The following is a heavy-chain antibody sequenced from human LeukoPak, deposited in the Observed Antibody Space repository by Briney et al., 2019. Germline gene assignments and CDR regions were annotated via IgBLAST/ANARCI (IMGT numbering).Heavy chain of an antibody. V-gene: IGHV3-23*01. CDR1: GFTFSSYA. Sequence: GGSLRLSCAASGFTFSSYAMSWVRQAPGKGLEWVSAISGSGGSTYYADSVKGWFTISRDNSKNTLYLQMNSLRAEDTAVYYCAKEYIWFGELSTDAFDIWGQGTMVTVSS. CDR2: ISGSGGST. D-gene: IGHD3-10*01. J-gene: IGHJ3*02. CDR3: AKEYIWFGELSTDAFDI.